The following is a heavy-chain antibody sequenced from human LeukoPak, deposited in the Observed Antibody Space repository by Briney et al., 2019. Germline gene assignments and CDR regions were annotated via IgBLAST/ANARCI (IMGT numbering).Heavy chain of an antibody. V-gene: IGHV3-23*01. CDR2: ISGSGGST. CDR3: AKGPRTYGDCDS. Sequence: GGSLRLSCGASGFTFSSYAMSWVRQAPGKGLEWVSAISGSGGSTYYADSVKGRFTISRDNSKNTLYVQINSLRAEHRAIYDCAKGPRTYGDCDSWAQETVVTVPS. D-gene: IGHD4-17*01. J-gene: IGHJ5*01. CDR1: GFTFSSYA.